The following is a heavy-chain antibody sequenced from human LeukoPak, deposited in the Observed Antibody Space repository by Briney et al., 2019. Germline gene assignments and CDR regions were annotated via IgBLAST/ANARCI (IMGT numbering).Heavy chain of an antibody. J-gene: IGHJ4*02. CDR1: GFTFNSYS. CDR3: ARLTRSSGYSNIDY. CDR2: ISSSSSYI. Sequence: GGSLRLSCAASGFTFNSYSMSWVRQAPGKGLEWVSSISSSSSYIYYADSVKGRFTISRDNAENSLYLQMNCLRAEDTAVYFCARLTRSSGYSNIDYWGQGTLVTVSS. D-gene: IGHD3-22*01. V-gene: IGHV3-21*01.